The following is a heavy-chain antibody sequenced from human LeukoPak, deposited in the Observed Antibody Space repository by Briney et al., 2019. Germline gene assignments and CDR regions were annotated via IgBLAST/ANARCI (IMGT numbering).Heavy chain of an antibody. J-gene: IGHJ4*02. CDR1: GGSISSSSYY. Sequence: SETLSLTCTVSGGSISSSSYYWGWIRQPPGKWLEWIGSIYYSGSTYYNPSLKSRVTISVDTSKNQFSLKLSSVTAADTAVYYCAKVVAGGWYYFDYWGQGTLVTVSS. V-gene: IGHV4-39*01. CDR3: AKVVAGGWYYFDY. CDR2: IYYSGST. D-gene: IGHD6-19*01.